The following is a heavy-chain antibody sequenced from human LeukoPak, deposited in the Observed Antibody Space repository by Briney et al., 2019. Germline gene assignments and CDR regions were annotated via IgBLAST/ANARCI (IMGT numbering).Heavy chain of an antibody. J-gene: IGHJ3*02. CDR2: IKQDGSEK. Sequence: GGSLRLSCAASGFTFSSYWMSWVRQAPGKGLEWVANIKQDGSEKYYVDSVKGRFTISRDNAKNSLYLQMNSLRAEDTAVYYCARDAPQLRFLEWSDYAFDIWGQGTMVTVSS. D-gene: IGHD3-3*01. CDR1: GFTFSSYW. V-gene: IGHV3-7*03. CDR3: ARDAPQLRFLEWSDYAFDI.